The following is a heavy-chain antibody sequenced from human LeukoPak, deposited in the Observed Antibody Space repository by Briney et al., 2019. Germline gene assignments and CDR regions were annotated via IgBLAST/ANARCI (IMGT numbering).Heavy chain of an antibody. CDR2: ISYDGSNK. D-gene: IGHD6-19*01. CDR3: AKGGYSSGWRNYFDY. CDR1: GFTFSSYA. V-gene: IGHV3-30-3*01. Sequence: GGSLRLSCAASGFTFSSYAMHWVRQAPGKGLEWVAVISYDGSNKYYADSVKGRFTISRDNSKDTLYLQMNSLRAEDTAVYYCAKGGYSSGWRNYFDYWGQGTLVTVSS. J-gene: IGHJ4*02.